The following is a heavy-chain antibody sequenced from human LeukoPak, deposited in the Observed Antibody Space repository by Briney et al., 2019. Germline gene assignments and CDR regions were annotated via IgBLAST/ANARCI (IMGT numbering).Heavy chain of an antibody. Sequence: PGGSLRLSCAASGFTFSSYAMHWVRQAPGKGLEWVAVISYDGSNKYYADSVKGRFTISRDNSKNTLYLQMNSLRAEDTAVYYCARARITMIVVAAYFDYWGQGTLVTVSS. V-gene: IGHV3-30-3*01. CDR2: ISYDGSNK. CDR3: ARARITMIVVAAYFDY. CDR1: GFTFSSYA. J-gene: IGHJ4*02. D-gene: IGHD3-22*01.